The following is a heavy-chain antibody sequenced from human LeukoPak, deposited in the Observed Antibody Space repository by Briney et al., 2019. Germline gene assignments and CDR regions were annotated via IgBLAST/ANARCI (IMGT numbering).Heavy chain of an antibody. CDR2: TYPGETNT. CDR1: GSNFTTYW. Sequence: GESLQISCEASGSNFTTYWIAGVRQLPGKGLEWMGFTYPGETNTRYSPSFQGQVTISVDRSTRTTYLQWNSLKASDSATYYCARLVTTPDYESSWFDTWGQGTLVIVSS. V-gene: IGHV5-51*01. D-gene: IGHD3-22*01. J-gene: IGHJ5*02. CDR3: ARLVTTPDYESSWFDT.